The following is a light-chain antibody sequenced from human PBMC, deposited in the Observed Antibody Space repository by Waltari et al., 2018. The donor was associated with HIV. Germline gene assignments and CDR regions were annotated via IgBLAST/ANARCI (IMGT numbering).Light chain of an antibody. CDR3: NSRDSSGTHPVL. CDR2: GKN. CDR1: SLEIYY. V-gene: IGLV3-19*01. Sequence: SSKLTQDPAVSVALGQTVRITCQGDSLEIYYARWFQQKPGQAPLLVIYGKNNRPSGIPDRFSGSVAGNTSSLTITGAQAEDEADYYCNSRDSSGTHPVLFGGGTRLSVL. J-gene: IGLJ2*01.